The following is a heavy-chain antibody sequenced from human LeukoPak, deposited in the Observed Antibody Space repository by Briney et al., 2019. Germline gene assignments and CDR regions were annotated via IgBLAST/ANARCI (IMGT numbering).Heavy chain of an antibody. D-gene: IGHD4-17*01. CDR3: AREVPTTVTYFDL. J-gene: IGHJ4*02. CDR1: GYTFTGYY. CDR2: INPNSGGT. Sequence: GASVKVSCKASGYTFTGYYIHWVRQAPGQGLEWMGWINPNSGGTNYAQNFQGRVTMTRDTSITTVYMELSRLRSDDTAVYYCAREVPTTVTYFDLWGQGTLVTVSS. V-gene: IGHV1-2*02.